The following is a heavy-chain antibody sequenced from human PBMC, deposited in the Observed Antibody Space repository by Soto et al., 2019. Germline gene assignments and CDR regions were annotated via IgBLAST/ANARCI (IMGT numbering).Heavy chain of an antibody. CDR1: GGTFRTSA. CDR3: ARDKDREQVGGNYCSVMDF. V-gene: IGHV1-69*12. J-gene: IGHJ6*01. D-gene: IGHD1-1*01. Sequence: QVQLVQSGAEVKKPGSSVKVSCKTSGGTFRTSAISWVRQAPGQGLEWMGGIMPVFPTPDYAQKFQGRVTITADESTGTAYMELSSLRSEYTAVYYCARDKDREQVGGNYCSVMDFWGQGTTVTVSS. CDR2: IMPVFPTP.